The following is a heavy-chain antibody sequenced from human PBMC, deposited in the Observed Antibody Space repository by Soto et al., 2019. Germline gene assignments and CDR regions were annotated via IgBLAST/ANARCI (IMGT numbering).Heavy chain of an antibody. D-gene: IGHD3-22*01. V-gene: IGHV1-46*01. CDR2: IKPSDGST. CDR1: GYTFTRYY. Sequence: QVQLVQSGAEVKKPGASVKLSCKASGYTFTRYYMHWVRQAPGQGLEWMGIIKPSDGSTTYAQKFQGRVTMTRDTSTSTVYMELSSLRSEDTAVYYCARPLSYHYDSSGYYSALDDAFDIWGQGTLVTVSS. CDR3: ARPLSYHYDSSGYYSALDDAFDI. J-gene: IGHJ3*02.